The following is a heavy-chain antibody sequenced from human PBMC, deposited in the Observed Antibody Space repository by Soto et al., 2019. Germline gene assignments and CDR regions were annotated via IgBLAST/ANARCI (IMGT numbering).Heavy chain of an antibody. D-gene: IGHD1-1*01. CDR1: GFTFSSYA. CDR3: ARGLSTYFDY. V-gene: IGHV3-23*01. Sequence: GGSLQISCAASGFTFSSYAMSWVRQAPGKGLEWVSAISGSGGSTYYADSVKGRFTISRDNSKNTLYLQMNSLRAEDTAVYYCARGLSTYFDYWGQGTLVTVSS. J-gene: IGHJ4*02. CDR2: ISGSGGST.